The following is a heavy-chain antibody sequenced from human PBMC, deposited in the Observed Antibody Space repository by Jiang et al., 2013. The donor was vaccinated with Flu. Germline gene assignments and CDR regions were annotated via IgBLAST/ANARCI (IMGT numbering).Heavy chain of an antibody. CDR1: GYSITGGYY. J-gene: IGHJ4*02. CDR3: ANLDF. V-gene: IGHV4-38-2*01. Sequence: PGLVKPSETLSLNCSVSGYSITGGYYWGWIRQPPGKGLEWIGSIYYTGSAYYNPSLKSRVTISVDTSKNQFSLRLNSVTAADTAVYYCANLDFWGQGISVTVSS. CDR2: IYYTGSA.